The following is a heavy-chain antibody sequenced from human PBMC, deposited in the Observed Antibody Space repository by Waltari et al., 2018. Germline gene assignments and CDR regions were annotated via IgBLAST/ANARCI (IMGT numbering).Heavy chain of an antibody. V-gene: IGHV3-21*03. J-gene: IGHJ5*02. D-gene: IGHD3-10*01. CDR3: TRDLYGSGGDWFDP. CDR1: GFDFSDHD. Sequence: EVRLAESGGGLVKPGGSLRLPCTASGFDFSDHDMNWVRQAPGTGLEWVSSIGGTHSNIFYADSVKGRFTVSRDNAKNSLYLQMDNLRAEDSGLYFCTRDLYGSGGDWFDPWGQGTLVTVSS. CDR2: IGGTHSNI.